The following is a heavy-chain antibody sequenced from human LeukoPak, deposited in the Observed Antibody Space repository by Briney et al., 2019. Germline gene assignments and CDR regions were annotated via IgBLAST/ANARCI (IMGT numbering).Heavy chain of an antibody. CDR2: IYHSGST. Sequence: SETLSLTCTVSGYSISSGYYWGWIRQPPGKGLEWIGSIYHSGSTNYNPSLKSRVTISVNTSKNHFSLKLSSVTAADTAVYYCAREAREGHVFDIWGQGTMVTVSS. J-gene: IGHJ3*02. V-gene: IGHV4-38-2*02. CDR3: AREAREGHVFDI. CDR1: GYSISSGYY. D-gene: IGHD5-24*01.